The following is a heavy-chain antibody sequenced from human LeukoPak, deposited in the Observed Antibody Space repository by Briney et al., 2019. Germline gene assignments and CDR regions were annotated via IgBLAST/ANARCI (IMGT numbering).Heavy chain of an antibody. Sequence: GGSLRLSCAASGFTLSSYAMSWVRQAPGKGLKWVSGISGSGGSTYYADSVKGRFTISRDNSKNTLYLQMNSLRAGDTAVYYCAKGSTSWYAGPSDYWGQGTLVTVSS. CDR3: AKGSTSWYAGPSDY. J-gene: IGHJ4*02. CDR2: ISGSGGST. D-gene: IGHD6-13*01. V-gene: IGHV3-23*01. CDR1: GFTLSSYA.